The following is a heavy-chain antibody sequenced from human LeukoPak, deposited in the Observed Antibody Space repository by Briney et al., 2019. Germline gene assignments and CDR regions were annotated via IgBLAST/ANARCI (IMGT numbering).Heavy chain of an antibody. CDR3: ARAVSSGYYNLYFDF. CDR1: GFTFSSYW. V-gene: IGHV3-7*04. Sequence: GGSLRLSFAASGFTFSSYWMNWVRQAPGKGLEWVANIKQDGSEKFYVDSVKGRFTISRDNAKNSLYLQMNSLRAEDTAVYYCARAVSSGYYNLYFDFWGQGTLVTVSS. J-gene: IGHJ4*02. D-gene: IGHD3-3*01. CDR2: IKQDGSEK.